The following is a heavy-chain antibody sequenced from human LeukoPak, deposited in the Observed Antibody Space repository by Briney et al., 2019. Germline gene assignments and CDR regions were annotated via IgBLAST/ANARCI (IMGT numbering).Heavy chain of an antibody. CDR2: IKQDGSEK. CDR3: ARAKPKNMVRGLIMRRESRYYFDY. CDR1: GFTFSSYW. J-gene: IGHJ4*02. D-gene: IGHD3-10*01. V-gene: IGHV3-7*03. Sequence: GGSLRLSCAASGFTFSSYWMSWVRQAPGKGLEWVANIKQDGSEKYYVDSVKGRFTISRDNPKNTLYLQMNSLRAEDTAVYYCARAKPKNMVRGLIMRRESRYYFDYWGQGTLVTVSS.